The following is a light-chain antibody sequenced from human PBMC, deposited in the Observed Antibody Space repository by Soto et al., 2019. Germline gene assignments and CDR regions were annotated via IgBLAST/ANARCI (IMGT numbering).Light chain of an antibody. CDR2: TTS. Sequence: DIQMTQSPSSVSASVGDRVTISCRASQSISSYFNWYQQKPGKVPKLLIYTTSSLQSGVPSRFSGSGSGTDFTLTISNLQPEDSATYYCQRSYYSWTFGQGTKVDIK. J-gene: IGKJ1*01. CDR3: QRSYYSWT. V-gene: IGKV1-39*01. CDR1: QSISSY.